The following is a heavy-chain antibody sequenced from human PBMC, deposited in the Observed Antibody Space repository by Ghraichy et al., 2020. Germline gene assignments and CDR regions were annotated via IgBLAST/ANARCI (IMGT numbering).Heavy chain of an antibody. CDR3: AKSRYCVGAHCFWWNAFDI. D-gene: IGHD2-21*01. V-gene: IGHV3-30*18. Sequence: GGSLRLSCAASGFIFRSYGMHWVRRAPGKGLEWVAVISYDGSNKNYVDSVKGRFTVSRDNSKNTLYLQMNSLRAEDTAVYYCAKSRYCVGAHCFWWNAFDIWGQGTMVTVSS. CDR2: ISYDGSNK. CDR1: GFIFRSYG. J-gene: IGHJ3*02.